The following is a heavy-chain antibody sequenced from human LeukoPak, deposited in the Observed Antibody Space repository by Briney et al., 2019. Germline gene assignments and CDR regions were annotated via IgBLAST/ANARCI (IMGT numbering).Heavy chain of an antibody. Sequence: SETLSLTCAVYGGSFSGYYWSWIRQPPGKGLEWIGEINHSGSTNYNPSLKSRVTISVDTSKNQFSLKLSSVTAADTAVYYCARRSAKRVAAMNYYYYYYMDVWGKGTTVTISS. V-gene: IGHV4-34*01. CDR2: INHSGST. CDR1: GGSFSGYY. CDR3: ARRSAKRVAAMNYYYYYYMDV. D-gene: IGHD2-15*01. J-gene: IGHJ6*03.